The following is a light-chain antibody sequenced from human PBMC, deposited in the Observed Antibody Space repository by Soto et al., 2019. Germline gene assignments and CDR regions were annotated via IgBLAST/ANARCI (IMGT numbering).Light chain of an antibody. Sequence: EIVLTQSPGTLSLSPGERATLSCRASQSVSSSFLAWYQQKPGQAPRLLIYGASSRATGIPDRFSGSGSGTDFTLTISGLEPEDFAAYYCQQYGSSPWTFGQGTKVEIK. CDR2: GAS. CDR1: QSVSSSF. V-gene: IGKV3-20*01. CDR3: QQYGSSPWT. J-gene: IGKJ1*01.